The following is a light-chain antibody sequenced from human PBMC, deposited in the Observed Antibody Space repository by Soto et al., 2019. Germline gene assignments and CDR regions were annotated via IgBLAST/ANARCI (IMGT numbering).Light chain of an antibody. CDR1: SSNIGINT. J-gene: IGLJ1*01. CDR2: GNN. Sequence: LTVPPSGSGTPGQTITISCSGGSSNIGINTVSWYEHLPGTAPRLLIYGNNQRPSGVPDRFSGSKSGTSASLAISGLQSEDEAHYYCATWDDSLDVHVFGTGTKVTVL. CDR3: ATWDDSLDVHV. V-gene: IGLV1-44*01.